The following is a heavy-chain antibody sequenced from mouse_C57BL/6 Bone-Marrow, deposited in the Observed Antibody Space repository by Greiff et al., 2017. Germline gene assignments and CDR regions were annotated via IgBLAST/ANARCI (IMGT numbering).Heavy chain of an antibody. CDR3: ARGGTTDWYFDV. V-gene: IGHV1-18*01. Sequence: VQLQQSGPELVKPGASVKIPCKASGYTFTDYNMDWVKQSPGQSLEWIGDINPNNGGTIYNQKFKGKATLTVDTSSSTAYMELRSLTSEDTAVYYCARGGTTDWYFDVWGTGTTVTVSS. CDR2: INPNNGGT. CDR1: GYTFTDYN. J-gene: IGHJ1*03. D-gene: IGHD1-1*01.